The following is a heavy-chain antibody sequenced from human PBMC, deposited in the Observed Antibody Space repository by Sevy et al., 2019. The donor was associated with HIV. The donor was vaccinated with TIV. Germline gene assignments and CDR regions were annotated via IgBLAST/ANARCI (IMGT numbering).Heavy chain of an antibody. CDR2: IWYDGTDK. CDR1: RFTFSDYG. D-gene: IGHD6-13*01. J-gene: IGHJ4*02. V-gene: IGHV3-30*02. CDR3: TKNTAAAGVGGFDY. Sequence: GGSLRLSCTASRFTFSDYGMHWVRQAPGKGLDWMAFIWYDGTDKYYADSVEGRFTISRDNSENKLFLQMNSLRPEDTAVYYCTKNTAAAGVGGFDYWGRGTMVTISS.